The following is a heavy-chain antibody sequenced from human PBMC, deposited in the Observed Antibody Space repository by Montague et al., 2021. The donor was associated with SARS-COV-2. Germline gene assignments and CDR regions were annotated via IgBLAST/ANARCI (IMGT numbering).Heavy chain of an antibody. CDR1: GFTFSNYG. D-gene: IGHD3-10*01. V-gene: IGHV3-23*01. Sequence: SLRLSCAASGFTFSNYGMSWVRQAPGKGLEWVSLISDTGANTHYADSVKGRFTISGDNSKNTVLLQMNNLRAEDTAVYYCAKCTHYYASGTYYNTYYFDHWGQGTLVTVSS. CDR2: ISDTGANT. CDR3: AKCTHYYASGTYYNTYYFDH. J-gene: IGHJ4*02.